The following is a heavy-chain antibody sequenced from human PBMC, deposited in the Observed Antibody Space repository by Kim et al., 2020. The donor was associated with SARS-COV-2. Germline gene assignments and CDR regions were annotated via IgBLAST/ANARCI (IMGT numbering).Heavy chain of an antibody. V-gene: IGHV3-30*04. CDR3: ARDGADVVVTATYYYYGMDV. J-gene: IGHJ6*02. CDR1: GFTFSSYA. Sequence: GGSLRLSCAASGFTFSSYAMHWVRQAPGKGLEWVAVISYDGSNKYYADSVKGRFTISRDNSKNTLYLQMNSLRAEDTAVYYCARDGADVVVTATYYYYGMDVWGQGTTVTVSS. D-gene: IGHD2-21*02. CDR2: ISYDGSNK.